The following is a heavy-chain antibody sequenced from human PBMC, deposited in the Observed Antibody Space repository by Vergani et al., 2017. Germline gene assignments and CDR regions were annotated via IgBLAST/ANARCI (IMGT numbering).Heavy chain of an antibody. V-gene: IGHV5-51*01. CDR2: IYPGDSDT. J-gene: IGHJ5*02. D-gene: IGHD4-17*01. CDR3: ARHLGSFDYGDYVWGMVQMRENWFDP. CDR1: GYSFTSYW. Sequence: EVQLVQSGAEVKKPGESLKISCKGSGYSFTSYWIGWVRQMPGKGLEWMGIIYPGDSDTRYSPSFQGQVTISADKSISTAYLQWSSLKASDTAMYYCARHLGSFDYGDYVWGMVQMRENWFDPWGQGTLVTVSS.